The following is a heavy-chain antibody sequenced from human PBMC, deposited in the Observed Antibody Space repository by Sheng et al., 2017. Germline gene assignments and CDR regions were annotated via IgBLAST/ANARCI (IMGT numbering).Heavy chain of an antibody. D-gene: IGHD3-3*01. J-gene: IGHJ4*02. CDR3: ARSRYDFWSGYDPPTIDY. V-gene: IGHV1-69*10. CDR1: GGTFSSYA. Sequence: QVQLVQSGAEVKKPGSSVKVSCKASGGTFSSYAISWVRQAPGQGLEWMGGIIPILGITNYAQKFQGRVTITADKSTSTAYMELSSLRSEDTAVYYCARSRYDFWSGYDPPTIDYWGQGTLVTVSS. CDR2: IIPILGIT.